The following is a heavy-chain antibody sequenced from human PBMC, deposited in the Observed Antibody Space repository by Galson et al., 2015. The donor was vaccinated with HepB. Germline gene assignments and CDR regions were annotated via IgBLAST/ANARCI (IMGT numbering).Heavy chain of an antibody. CDR3: ATDIVVVPAATMIVVAPRDY. J-gene: IGHJ4*02. CDR2: ISSSSSYI. CDR1: GFTFSSYS. D-gene: IGHD2-2*01. V-gene: IGHV3-21*01. Sequence: SLRLSCAASGFTFSSYSMNWVRQAPGKGLEWVSSISSSSSYIYYADSVKGRFTISRDNAKNSLYLQMNSLRAEDTAVYYCATDIVVVPAATMIVVAPRDYSGQGALATVAS.